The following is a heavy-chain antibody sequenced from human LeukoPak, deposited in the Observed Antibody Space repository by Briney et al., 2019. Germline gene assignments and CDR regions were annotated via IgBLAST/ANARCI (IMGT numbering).Heavy chain of an antibody. CDR2: IGTSSSTHI. CDR1: GFTFSSYS. D-gene: IGHD2-2*01. J-gene: IGHJ4*02. V-gene: IGHV3-21*01. CDR3: AREGPVDCSSTSCYADY. Sequence: GGSLRLSCAAYGFTFSSYSMNWVRQGPGKGLEWVSSIGTSSSTHIYYADSVKGRFTISRDNAKNSLSLQMNSLRGEDTAVYYCAREGPVDCSSTSCYADYWGQGTLVTVSS.